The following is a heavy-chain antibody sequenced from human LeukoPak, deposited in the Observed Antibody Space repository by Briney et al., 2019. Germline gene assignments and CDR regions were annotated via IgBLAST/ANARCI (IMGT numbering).Heavy chain of an antibody. CDR2: IIPTLGIP. J-gene: IGHJ4*02. Sequence: SVKVSCKASGGTFSTYAISWVRQAPGQGLEWMGRIIPTLGIPTYSQKFQGRVAITADESTSTAYMELSSLRSEDTAVYYCARGRAPSSSPTYYFDYWGQGTLVTVSS. CDR1: GGTFSTYA. CDR3: ARGRAPSSSPTYYFDY. V-gene: IGHV1-69*04. D-gene: IGHD6-13*01.